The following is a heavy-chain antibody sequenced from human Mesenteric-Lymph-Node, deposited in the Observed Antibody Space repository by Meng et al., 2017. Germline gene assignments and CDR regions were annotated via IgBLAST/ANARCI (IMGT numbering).Heavy chain of an antibody. CDR2: ISHDEIHK. D-gene: IGHD3-10*01. J-gene: IGHJ4*02. V-gene: IGHV3-30*04. CDR1: GFAFSTFA. Sequence: LSLTCAASGFAFSTFAMNWVRQTPGKGLEWVAVISHDEIHKFYADSAKGRFTISRDNSKNTLYLQMSSLGADDTAVYYCARDGVSFTMVRAGRYWGQGTLVTVSS. CDR3: ARDGVSFTMVRAGRY.